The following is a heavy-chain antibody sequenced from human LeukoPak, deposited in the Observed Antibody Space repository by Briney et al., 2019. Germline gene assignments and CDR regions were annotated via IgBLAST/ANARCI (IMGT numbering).Heavy chain of an antibody. CDR3: ASSYCSGGSCSLPWFDP. J-gene: IGHJ5*02. CDR2: IYYSGST. CDR1: GGSISSSSYY. D-gene: IGHD2-15*01. Sequence: KPSETLSLTCTVSGGSISSSSYYWGWIRQPPGKGPEWIGSIYYSGSTYYNPSLKSRVTISVDTSKNQFSLKLSSVTAADTAVYYCASSYCSGGSCSLPWFDPWGQGTLVTVSS. V-gene: IGHV4-39*01.